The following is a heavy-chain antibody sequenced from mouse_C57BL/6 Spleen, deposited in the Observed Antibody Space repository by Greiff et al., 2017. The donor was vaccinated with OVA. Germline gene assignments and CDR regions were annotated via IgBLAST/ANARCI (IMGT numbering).Heavy chain of an antibody. V-gene: IGHV1-9*01. CDR3: ARGGITTVVATPAY. CDR1: GYTFTGYW. Sequence: QVQLQQSGAELMKPGASVKPSCKATGYTFTGYWIEWVKQRPGHGLEWIGEILPGSGSTNYNEKFKGKATFTADTSSNTAYMQLSSLTTEDSAIYYCARGGITTVVATPAYWGQGTTLTVSS. J-gene: IGHJ2*01. D-gene: IGHD1-1*01. CDR2: ILPGSGST.